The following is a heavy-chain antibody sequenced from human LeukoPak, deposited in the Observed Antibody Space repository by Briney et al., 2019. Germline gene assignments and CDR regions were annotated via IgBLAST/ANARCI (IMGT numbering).Heavy chain of an antibody. Sequence: GGSLRLSCAASGFTCRSYAMSWVRQAPGKGPEWASGICGSGSNTYYEDSVKGRFTISRDNSKNTLNQQMSRLSSDDTAINYGEKSGRGEVTGAFDIWGQGTMVTVSS. D-gene: IGHD2-21*02. J-gene: IGHJ3*02. CDR3: EKSGRGEVTGAFDI. CDR2: ICGSGSNT. V-gene: IGHV3-23*01. CDR1: GFTCRSYA.